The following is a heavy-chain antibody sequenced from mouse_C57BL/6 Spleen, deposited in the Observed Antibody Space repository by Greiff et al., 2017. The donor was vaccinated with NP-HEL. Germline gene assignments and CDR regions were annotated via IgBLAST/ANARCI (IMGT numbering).Heavy chain of an antibody. CDR3: ARGDYGSSDY. D-gene: IGHD1-1*01. CDR1: GYSFTGYY. J-gene: IGHJ2*01. Sequence: EVQVVESGPELVKPGASVKISCKASGYSFTGYYMNWVKQSPEKSLEWIGEINPSTGGTTYNQKFKAKATLTVDKSSSTAYMQLKSLTSEDSAVYYCARGDYGSSDYWGKGTTLTVSS. V-gene: IGHV1-42*01. CDR2: INPSTGGT.